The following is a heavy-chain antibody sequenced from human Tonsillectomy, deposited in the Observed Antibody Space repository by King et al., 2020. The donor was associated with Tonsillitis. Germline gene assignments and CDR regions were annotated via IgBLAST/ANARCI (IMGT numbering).Heavy chain of an antibody. D-gene: IGHD3-3*01. CDR2: IYYSVNT. CDR1: GGSIRSYY. CDR3: ARHIGASRAFDI. J-gene: IGHJ3*02. V-gene: IGHV4-59*01. Sequence: QLQESGPGLVKPSETLSLTCTVSGGSIRSYYWSWIRQPPGKGLEWIGYIYYSVNTNYNPSLKSRVTISVDTSKNQFSLKLTSVTAADTAVYYCARHIGASRAFDIWGQGTMVSVSS.